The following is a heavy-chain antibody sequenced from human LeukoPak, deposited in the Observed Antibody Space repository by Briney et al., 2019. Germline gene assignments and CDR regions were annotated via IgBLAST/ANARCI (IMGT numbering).Heavy chain of an antibody. V-gene: IGHV1-3*01. CDR2: INAGNGNT. CDR3: ASVYYYDSSGYFRDAFDI. Sequence: VASVKVSCKASGYTFTSYAMHWVRQAPGQRLEWMGWINAGNGNTKYSQKFQGRVTITRDTSASTAYMELSSLRSEDTAVYYCASVYYYDSSGYFRDAFDIWGQGTMVTVSS. J-gene: IGHJ3*02. CDR1: GYTFTSYA. D-gene: IGHD3-22*01.